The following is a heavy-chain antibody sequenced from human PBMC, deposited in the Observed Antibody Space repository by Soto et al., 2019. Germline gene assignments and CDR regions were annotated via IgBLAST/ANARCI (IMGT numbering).Heavy chain of an antibody. J-gene: IGHJ4*02. D-gene: IGHD6-13*01. CDR1: GYTFTSYG. V-gene: IGHV1-18*04. Sequence: QVQLVQSGAEVKKPGASVKVSCKASGYTFTSYGVTWVRQAPGQGLEWMGCISAYNGDTNYAQKLQGTVPMTMDTSTSTANMELRSLRSDVTAVYYCARGSWLSGDYFDSWGQGTLFTVSS. CDR3: ARGSWLSGDYFDS. CDR2: ISAYNGDT.